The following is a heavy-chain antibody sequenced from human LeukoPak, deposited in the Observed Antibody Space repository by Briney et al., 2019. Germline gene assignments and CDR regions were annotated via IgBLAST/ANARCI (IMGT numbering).Heavy chain of an antibody. CDR3: ARFGLGKHIEVAGIPFDI. V-gene: IGHV1-18*01. D-gene: IGHD6-19*01. CDR1: GYTSTNYV. Sequence: GASVKVSCKASGYTSTNYVISWVRQAPGQGLEWMGWISAYNGNTNYAQKLQGRVTMTTDTSTSTAYMELRRLRSDDTAVYYCARFGLGKHIEVAGIPFDIWGQGTMVTVSS. J-gene: IGHJ3*02. CDR2: ISAYNGNT.